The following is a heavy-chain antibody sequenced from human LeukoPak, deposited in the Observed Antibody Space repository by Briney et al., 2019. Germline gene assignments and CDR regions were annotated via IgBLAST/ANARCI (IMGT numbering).Heavy chain of an antibody. CDR2: MNPNSGNT. Sequence: ASVKVSCKASGYTFTGYYMHWVRQATGQGLEWMGWMNPNSGNTGYAQKFQGRVTMTRNTSISTAYMELSSLRSEDTAVYYCARASEYSSSWYWNYYYYYYMDVWGKGTTVTISS. V-gene: IGHV1-8*02. CDR3: ARASEYSSSWYWNYYYYYYMDV. CDR1: GYTFTGYY. J-gene: IGHJ6*03. D-gene: IGHD6-13*01.